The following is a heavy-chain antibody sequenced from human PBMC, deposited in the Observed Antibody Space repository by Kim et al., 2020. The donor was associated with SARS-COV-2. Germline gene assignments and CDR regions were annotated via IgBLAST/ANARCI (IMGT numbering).Heavy chain of an antibody. J-gene: IGHJ5*02. V-gene: IGHV4-39*07. D-gene: IGHD6-13*01. Sequence: SETLSLTCTVSGGSISSSSYYWGWIRQPPGKGLEWIGSIYYSGSTYYNPSLKSRVTISVDTSKNQFSLKLSSVTAADTAVYYCARVGQQLAGRWFDPWGQGTLVTVSS. CDR1: GGSISSSSYY. CDR2: IYYSGST. CDR3: ARVGQQLAGRWFDP.